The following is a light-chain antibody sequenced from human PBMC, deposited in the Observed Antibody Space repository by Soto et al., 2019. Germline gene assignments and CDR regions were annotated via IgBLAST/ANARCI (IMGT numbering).Light chain of an antibody. CDR1: QVISSR. V-gene: IGKV1-12*01. Sequence: DIQMTQSPSSVSASVGDRVTITCRARQVISSRLAWYQQKPGKAPNLLIYAASSLQSGVPSRFSGSGSETDFTLTIGSLQPEDFATYYCQQSNSLPLTFGGGTKVEIK. J-gene: IGKJ4*01. CDR3: QQSNSLPLT. CDR2: AAS.